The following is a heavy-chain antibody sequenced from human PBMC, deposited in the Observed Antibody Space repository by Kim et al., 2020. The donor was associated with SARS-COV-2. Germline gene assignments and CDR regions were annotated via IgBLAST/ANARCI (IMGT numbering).Heavy chain of an antibody. CDR3: ARESPGAGYLDY. Sequence: TNYGPRFQGSVTMTRDTSTNTDYMELSSLISEDTAVYYCARESPGAGYLDYWGQGTLVTVSS. V-gene: IGHV1-46*01. CDR2: T. J-gene: IGHJ4*02. D-gene: IGHD7-27*01.